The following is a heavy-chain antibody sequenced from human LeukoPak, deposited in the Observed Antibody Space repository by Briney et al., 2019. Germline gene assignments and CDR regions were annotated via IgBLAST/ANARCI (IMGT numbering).Heavy chain of an antibody. CDR1: GGTFISYA. J-gene: IGHJ1*01. CDR2: IIPIFGTA. D-gene: IGHD4-17*01. CDR3: ARERERLGDYDPEYFQH. Sequence: SVKVSCKASGGTFISYAISWVRQAPGQGLEWMGGIIPIFGTANYAQKFQGRVTITADESTSTAYMELSSLRSEDTAVYYCARERERLGDYDPEYFQHWGQGTLVTVSS. V-gene: IGHV1-69*01.